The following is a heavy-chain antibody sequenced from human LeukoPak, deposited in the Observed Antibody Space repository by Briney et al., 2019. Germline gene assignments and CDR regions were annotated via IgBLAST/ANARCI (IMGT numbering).Heavy chain of an antibody. CDR1: GFTFSSYS. D-gene: IGHD6-6*01. CDR2: ISSSSSYI. CDR3: ARDPPPASSSSWFDP. J-gene: IGHJ5*02. V-gene: IGHV3-21*01. Sequence: GGSLRLSCSASGFTFSSYSMNWVRQAPGKGLEWVSSISSSSSYIYYADSVKGRFTISRDNAKNSLYLQMSSLRAEDTAVYYCARDPPPASSSSWFDPWGQGTLVTVSS.